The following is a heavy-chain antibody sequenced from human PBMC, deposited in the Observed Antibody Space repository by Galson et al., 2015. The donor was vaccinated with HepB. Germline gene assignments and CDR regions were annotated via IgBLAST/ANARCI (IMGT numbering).Heavy chain of an antibody. CDR1: GYSFTDFG. J-gene: IGHJ4*02. Sequence: SVKVSCKASGYSFTDFGINWVRQAPGQGLEWMGWISAYNGNTNYAQKFRGRLTMTTDTPTSTAYMELRSLRSDDTAVYYCARDPPNGNFHFDSWGQGTLVTVSS. CDR2: ISAYNGNT. D-gene: IGHD2-8*01. V-gene: IGHV1-18*01. CDR3: ARDPPNGNFHFDS.